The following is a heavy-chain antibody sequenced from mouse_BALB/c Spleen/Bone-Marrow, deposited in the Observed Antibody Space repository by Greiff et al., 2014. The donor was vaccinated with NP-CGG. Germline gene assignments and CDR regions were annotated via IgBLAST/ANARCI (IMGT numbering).Heavy chain of an antibody. D-gene: IGHD1-1*01. J-gene: IGHJ2*01. V-gene: IGHV14-3*02. CDR2: TDPANGTT. CDR1: GFNIKDTY. Sequence: VQLQQSGAELVKPGASVKLSCTASGFNIKDTYMHWVKQRPEQGLEWIGRTDPANGTTKYDPKFQGKATITADTSSNTAYLQLSSLTSEDTAVYYCARYYYGSSYFDYWGQGTTLTVSS. CDR3: ARYYYGSSYFDY.